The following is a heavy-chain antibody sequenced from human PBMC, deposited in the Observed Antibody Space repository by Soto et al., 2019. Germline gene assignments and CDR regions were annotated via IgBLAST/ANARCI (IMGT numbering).Heavy chain of an antibody. CDR2: ITVGSSHI. Sequence: GGSLRLSCTGSGFPFSAYNINWVRQAPGKGLEWVSSITVGSSHIYQPNSMKGRFTISRDDAKNSVYLQIDSLRDEGTAVYFCVRSSGWIFDFWGQGGLVTVSS. D-gene: IGHD6-19*01. CDR1: GFPFSAYN. J-gene: IGHJ4*02. CDR3: VRSSGWIFDF. V-gene: IGHV3-21*04.